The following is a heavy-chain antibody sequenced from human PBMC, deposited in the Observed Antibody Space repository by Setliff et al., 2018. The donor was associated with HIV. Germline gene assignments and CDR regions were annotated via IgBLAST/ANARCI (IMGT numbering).Heavy chain of an antibody. CDR2: IYSGGST. V-gene: IGHV3-53*01. CDR3: ARDLRGYYDSSGYYDAFDI. Sequence: PGGSLRLSCAASGFTVSSNYMSRVRQAPGKGLEWVSVIYSGGSTYYADSVKGRFTISRDNSKNTLYLQMNSLRAEDTAVYYCARDLRGYYDSSGYYDAFDIWGQGTMVTVSS. J-gene: IGHJ3*02. D-gene: IGHD3-22*01. CDR1: GFTVSSNY.